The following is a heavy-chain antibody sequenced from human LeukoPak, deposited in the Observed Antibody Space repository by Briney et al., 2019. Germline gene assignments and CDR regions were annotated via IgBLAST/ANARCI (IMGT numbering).Heavy chain of an antibody. CDR1: GYTFTTYG. J-gene: IGHJ3*02. D-gene: IGHD2-2*02. CDR2: ISAYNGNT. V-gene: IGHV1-18*01. Sequence: GASVKVSCKASGYTFTTYGITWVRQAPGQGLEWLGWISAYNGNTNYAQKLQGRVTMTTDTSTTTAYMELRSLRSDDTAVYYCARAGYCSSSSCYINAFDIWGQGTMVTVSS. CDR3: ARAGYCSSSSCYINAFDI.